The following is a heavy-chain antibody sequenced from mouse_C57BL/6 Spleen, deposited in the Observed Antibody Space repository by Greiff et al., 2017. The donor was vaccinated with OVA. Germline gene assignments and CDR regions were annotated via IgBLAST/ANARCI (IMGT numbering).Heavy chain of an antibody. V-gene: IGHV10-1*01. CDR1: GFSFNTYA. D-gene: IGHD2-3*01. Sequence: EVQLVESGGGLVQPKGSLKLSCAASGFSFNTYAMNWVRQAPGKGLEWVARIRSKSNNYATYYADSVKDRFTISRDDSESMLYLQMNNLKTEDTAMYYCVRGDGYYAMGYWGQGTSVTVSS. CDR3: VRGDGYYAMGY. J-gene: IGHJ4*01. CDR2: IRSKSNNYAT.